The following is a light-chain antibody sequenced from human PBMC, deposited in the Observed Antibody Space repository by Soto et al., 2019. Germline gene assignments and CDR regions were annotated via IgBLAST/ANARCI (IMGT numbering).Light chain of an antibody. Sequence: DIQMTQSPSSLSASVGDRVTITCRASQSISSYLNWYQQKPGKAPKLLIYAASSLQSGVPSRFSGSGSGTDFTLTISRLQPEDFATYDCQQSYSTLGTFCQGTKVEIK. CDR1: QSISSY. CDR2: AAS. CDR3: QQSYSTLGT. V-gene: IGKV1-39*01. J-gene: IGKJ1*01.